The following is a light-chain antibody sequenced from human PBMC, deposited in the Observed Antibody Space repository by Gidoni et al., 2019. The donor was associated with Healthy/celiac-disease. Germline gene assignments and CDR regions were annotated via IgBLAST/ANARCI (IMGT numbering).Light chain of an antibody. Sequence: DIQMTQSPSSLSASVGDRVTITCLASQSISSYLNWYQQKPGKAPKLLIYAASSLQSGVPSRFSGSGSGTDFTLPICSLQPEDFATYYCQQSYSTPRPFGQGTKVEIK. J-gene: IGKJ1*01. CDR1: QSISSY. V-gene: IGKV1-39*01. CDR3: QQSYSTPRP. CDR2: AAS.